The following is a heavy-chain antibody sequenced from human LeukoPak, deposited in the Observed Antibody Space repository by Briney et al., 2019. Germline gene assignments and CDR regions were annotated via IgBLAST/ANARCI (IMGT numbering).Heavy chain of an antibody. CDR2: IYYTGST. D-gene: IGHD3-22*01. V-gene: IGHV4-59*01. J-gene: IGHJ3*02. CDR3: SSFDSSGSHAFDM. CDR1: GGSISYYY. Sequence: SETLSLTCTVSGGSISYYYWNWIRQPPGKGLEWIGYIYYTGSTNYNPSLKSRVTISVDTSKNQFSLRLSSVTAADTAVYYCSSFDSSGSHAFDMWGQGTMVTVSS.